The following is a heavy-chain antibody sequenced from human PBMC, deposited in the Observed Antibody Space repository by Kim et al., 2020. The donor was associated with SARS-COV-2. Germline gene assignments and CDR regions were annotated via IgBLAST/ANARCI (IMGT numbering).Heavy chain of an antibody. CDR2: IYHSGST. Sequence: SETLSLTCAVSGGSISSGGYSWSWIRQPPGKGLEWIGYIYHSGSTYYNPSLKSRVTISVDRSKNQFSLKLSSVTAADTAVYYCARAGFGELAAFDPWGQGTLVTVSS. CDR1: GGSISSGGYS. CDR3: ARAGFGELAAFDP. J-gene: IGHJ5*02. D-gene: IGHD3-10*01. V-gene: IGHV4-30-2*01.